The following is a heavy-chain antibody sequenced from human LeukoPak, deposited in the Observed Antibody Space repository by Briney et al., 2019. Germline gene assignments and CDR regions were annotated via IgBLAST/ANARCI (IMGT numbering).Heavy chain of an antibody. CDR1: GFTFSSYE. V-gene: IGHV3-48*03. Sequence: GGSLRLSCAASGFTFSSYEMNWVRQAPGKGLEWVSYISSSGSTIYYADSVKGRFTISRDNAKNSLYLQMNSLRAEDTAVYYCARSPGEATVVTRPYYYYYYMDVWGKGTTVTISS. CDR2: ISSSGSTI. J-gene: IGHJ6*03. CDR3: ARSPGEATVVTRPYYYYYYMDV. D-gene: IGHD4-23*01.